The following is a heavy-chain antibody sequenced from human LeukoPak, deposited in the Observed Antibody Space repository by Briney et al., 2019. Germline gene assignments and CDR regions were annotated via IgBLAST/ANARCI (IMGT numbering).Heavy chain of an antibody. J-gene: IGHJ4*02. CDR1: GYTFTSYD. CDR3: ARGGGYNPRHYFDY. D-gene: IGHD5-24*01. V-gene: IGHV1-8*01. Sequence: HWASVKVSCKASGYTFTSYDINWVRQATGQGLEWMGWMNPNSGNTGYAQKFQGRVTMTRDTSISTAYMELSRLRSDDTAVYYCARGGGYNPRHYFDYWGQGTLVTVSS. CDR2: MNPNSGNT.